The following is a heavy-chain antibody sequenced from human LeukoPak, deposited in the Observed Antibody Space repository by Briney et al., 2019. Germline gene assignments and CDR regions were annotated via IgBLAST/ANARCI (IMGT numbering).Heavy chain of an antibody. Sequence: GGSLRLSCAASGFTFDDYGMSWVRQAPGKGLEWVSAISGSGGSTYYADSVKGRFTISRDNSKNTLYLQMNSLRAEDTAVYYCAKAMYYDILTGYRTYYYYGMDVWGQGTTVTVSS. J-gene: IGHJ6*02. CDR3: AKAMYYDILTGYRTYYYYGMDV. CDR2: ISGSGGST. D-gene: IGHD3-9*01. V-gene: IGHV3-23*01. CDR1: GFTFDDYG.